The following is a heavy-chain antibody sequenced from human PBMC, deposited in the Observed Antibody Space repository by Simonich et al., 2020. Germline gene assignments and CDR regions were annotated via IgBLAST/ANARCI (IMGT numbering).Heavy chain of an antibody. CDR3: ATSNLGRYYYYMDV. CDR1: GYTFTVYY. CDR2: DEPEERET. D-gene: IGHD1-7*01. J-gene: IGHJ6*03. Sequence: EVQLVQSGAEVKKPGATVTISCKVSGYTFTVYYMHWVQQAPGKGLEWMGRDEPEERETIYAEKFQGRVTITADTSTDTAYMELSSLRSEDTAVYYCATSNLGRYYYYMDVWGKGTTVTVSS. V-gene: IGHV1-69-2*01.